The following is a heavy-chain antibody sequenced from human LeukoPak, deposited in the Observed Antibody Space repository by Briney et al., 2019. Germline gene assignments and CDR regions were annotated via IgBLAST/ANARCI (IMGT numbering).Heavy chain of an antibody. V-gene: IGHV4-59*01. CDR3: ARGRFASSSYYARRGNAFDI. D-gene: IGHD3-22*01. CDR2: IYYSGST. J-gene: IGHJ3*02. CDR1: GGSISSYY. Sequence: SETLSLTCTVSGGSISSYYWSWIRQSPGKGLEWIGYIYYSGSTHYNPSLKSRVTISVDTSKNQFSLKLSSVTAADTAVYYCARGRFASSSYYARRGNAFDIWGQGTMVTVSS.